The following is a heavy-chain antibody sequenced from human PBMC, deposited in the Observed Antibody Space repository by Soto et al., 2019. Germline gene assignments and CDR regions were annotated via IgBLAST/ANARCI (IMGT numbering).Heavy chain of an antibody. CDR1: GGTFSSYA. CDR3: SKGLGESYRKTDY. Sequence: QVQLVQSGAEVKKPGSSVKVSCKASGGTFSSYAISWVRQAPGQGLEWMGGIIPIFGTANYAQKFQGRVTISAGEFPSTALREPGRLSSEGNAGHFCSKGLGESYRKTDYWGQGTLVTVSS. D-gene: IGHD3-16*01. CDR2: IIPIFGTA. J-gene: IGHJ4*02. V-gene: IGHV1-69*01.